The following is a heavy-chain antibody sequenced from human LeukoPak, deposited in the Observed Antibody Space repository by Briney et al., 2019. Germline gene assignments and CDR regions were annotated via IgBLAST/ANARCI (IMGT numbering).Heavy chain of an antibody. CDR3: AIYTTRSDY. V-gene: IGHV1-2*02. J-gene: IGHJ4*02. CDR2: INPDSGGT. Sequence: GASVKVSCTASGYTFTGYYMQWVRQAPGQGLEWMGWINPDSGGTNYAQKFQGRVTMTRDTSISTAYMELSSLRSDDTAVYYCAIYTTRSDYWGQGTLVTVCS. D-gene: IGHD1-1*01. CDR1: GYTFTGYY.